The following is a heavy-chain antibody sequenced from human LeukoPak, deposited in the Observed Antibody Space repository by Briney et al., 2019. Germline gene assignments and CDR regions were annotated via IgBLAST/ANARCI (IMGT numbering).Heavy chain of an antibody. CDR1: GFTFTSSA. J-gene: IGHJ6*02. D-gene: IGHD3-10*01. CDR3: ARAVNYYGSGSLPDGMDV. V-gene: IGHV1-58*01. CDR2: IVVGSGNT. Sequence: GASVKVSCKASGFTFTSSAVQWVRQARGQRLEWIGWIVVGSGNTNYAQKFQERVTITRDMSTSTAYMELSSLRSEDTAVYYCARAVNYYGSGSLPDGMDVWGQGTTVTVSS.